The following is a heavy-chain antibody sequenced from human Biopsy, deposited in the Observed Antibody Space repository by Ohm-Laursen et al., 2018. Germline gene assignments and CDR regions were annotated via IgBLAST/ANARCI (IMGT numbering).Heavy chain of an antibody. CDR2: IITVSETA. J-gene: IGHJ6*02. CDR3: VAYPSSGFFENNDDFAMDV. Sequence: ASVKVSCKVSGYTLTELSMHWVRQAPGKGLEWMGGIITVSETAGYAERFQGRVTITADVTTTTAYMDLSGLRSEDTAVYYCVAYPSSGFFENNDDFAMDVWGQGTTVIVSS. V-gene: IGHV1-24*01. D-gene: IGHD6-19*01. CDR1: GYTLTELS.